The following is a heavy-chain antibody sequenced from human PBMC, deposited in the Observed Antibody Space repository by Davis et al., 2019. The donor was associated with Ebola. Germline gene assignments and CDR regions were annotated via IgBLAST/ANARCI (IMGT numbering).Heavy chain of an antibody. CDR1: GFTFSDYF. V-gene: IGHV3-11*04. CDR2: MSGTGASI. J-gene: IGHJ2*01. CDR3: AGVGAANSWNWYFDL. Sequence: PGGSLRLSCAASGFTFSDYFMSWIRQAPGKELEWIAYMSGTGASIYYADSVEGRFTISRDNARNSLDLQMNSLRVEDTAVYYCAGVGAANSWNWYFDLWGRGTLVTVSS. D-gene: IGHD6-13*01.